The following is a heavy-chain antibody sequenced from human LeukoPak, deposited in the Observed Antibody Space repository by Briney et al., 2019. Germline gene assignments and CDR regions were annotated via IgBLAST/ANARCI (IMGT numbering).Heavy chain of an antibody. Sequence: GGSLRLSCAASGFTVSNNYMTWVRQAPGKGLEWVSTIGDTGDSTYYADSVKGRFIISRDNSESTLFLQMNGLRAEDTAIYFCATGAYCDHWGQGTLVTVSS. CDR2: IGDTGDST. V-gene: IGHV3-23*01. CDR1: GFTVSNNY. CDR3: ATGAYCDH. J-gene: IGHJ4*02.